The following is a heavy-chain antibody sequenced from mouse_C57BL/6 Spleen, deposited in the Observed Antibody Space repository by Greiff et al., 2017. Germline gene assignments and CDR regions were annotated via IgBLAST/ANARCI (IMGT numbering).Heavy chain of an antibody. J-gene: IGHJ2*01. CDR2: ISSGGSYT. Sequence: EVQLQESGGDLVKPGGSLKLSCAASGFTFSSYGMSWVRQTPDKRLEWVATISSGGSYTYYPDSVKGRFTISRDNAKNTLYLQMSSLKSEDTAMYYCARQGGTIDYWGQGTTLTVSS. CDR3: ARQGGTIDY. D-gene: IGHD4-1*01. V-gene: IGHV5-6*01. CDR1: GFTFSSYG.